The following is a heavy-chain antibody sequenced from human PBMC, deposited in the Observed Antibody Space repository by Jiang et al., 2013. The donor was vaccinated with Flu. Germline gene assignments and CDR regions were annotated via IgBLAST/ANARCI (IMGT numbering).Heavy chain of an antibody. CDR2: ISFDDSNK. D-gene: IGHD2-21*01. J-gene: IGHJ4*02. Sequence: QLVESGGGVVQPGRSLRLSCAASGFTFDTAAMHWVRQAPGKGLEWVAVISFDDSNKYYGESVKGRFTVSRDNSKNTLCLQMNSLRTEDTAVYYCAKDMTVFCAGDCQLFDYWGQGALVTVSS. V-gene: IGHV3-30*18. CDR3: AKDMTVFCAGDCQLFDY. CDR1: GFTFDTAA.